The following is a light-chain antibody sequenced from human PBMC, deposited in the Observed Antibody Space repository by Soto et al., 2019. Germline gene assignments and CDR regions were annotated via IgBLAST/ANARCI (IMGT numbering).Light chain of an antibody. V-gene: IGLV4-69*01. J-gene: IGLJ2*01. Sequence: QSVLTQSPSASASLGASVKLTCTLSSGHSSYAIAWHQQQPEKGPRYLMKLNSDGSHSKGDGLPDRFSGFSSGAERYLTISSLQSEDEADYYCQIWGTGIVVFGGGTKVTVL. CDR2: LNSDGSH. CDR3: QIWGTGIVV. CDR1: SGHSSYA.